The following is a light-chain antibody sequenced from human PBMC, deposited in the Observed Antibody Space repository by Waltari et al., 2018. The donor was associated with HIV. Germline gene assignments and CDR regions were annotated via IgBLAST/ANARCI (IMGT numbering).Light chain of an antibody. CDR3: MQSIELPPT. Sequence: DIVLTQAPLSLSVTPGQPATISCKSSQSLLHSDGKTYLYWYFQRPGQPPQLLIDQVSTRFSGVPDRFSGGGSWPYFTLKISRVEADDVGTYYCMQSIELPPTFGQGTKLDIK. J-gene: IGKJ2*01. CDR1: QSLLHSDGKTY. V-gene: IGKV2D-29*01. CDR2: QVS.